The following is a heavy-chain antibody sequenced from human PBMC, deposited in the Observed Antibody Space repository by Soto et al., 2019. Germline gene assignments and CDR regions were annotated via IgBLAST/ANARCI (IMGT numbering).Heavy chain of an antibody. V-gene: IGHV1-69*13. D-gene: IGHD3-22*01. CDR1: GGTFSSYA. Sequence: SLKVSCKASGGTFSSYAISWVRQAPGQGLEWMGGIIPIFGTANYAQKFQGRVTITADESTSTAYMELSSLRSEDTAVYYCARAVTMIVVVITSGAFDIWGQGTMFTVSS. CDR2: IIPIFGTA. CDR3: ARAVTMIVVVITSGAFDI. J-gene: IGHJ3*02.